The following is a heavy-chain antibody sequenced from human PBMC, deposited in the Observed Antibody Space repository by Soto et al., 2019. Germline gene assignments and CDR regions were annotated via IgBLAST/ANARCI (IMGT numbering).Heavy chain of an antibody. CDR1: GYIFTSYG. Sequence: ASVKVSCKASGYIFTSYGISWVRQAPGQGLERMGWISAYNGNTNYAQKLQGRVTMTTDTSTSTAYMELRSLRSDDTAVYYCTRDSVPAENAFDNWRKGTMVTVSS. CDR2: ISAYNGNT. V-gene: IGHV1-18*01. CDR3: TRDSVPAENAFDN. J-gene: IGHJ3*02.